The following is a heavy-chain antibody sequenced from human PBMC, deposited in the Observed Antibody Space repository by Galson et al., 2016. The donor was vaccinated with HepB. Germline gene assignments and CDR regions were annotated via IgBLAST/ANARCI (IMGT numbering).Heavy chain of an antibody. CDR1: GSRFTSHW. J-gene: IGHJ5*02. CDR3: ARKELGSYNWFDP. V-gene: IGHV5-51*01. CDR2: IYPSDSDT. Sequence: QSGADVTKPGESLKISCKGSGSRFTSHWIGWVRQKPGKGLEWMGIIYPSDSDTRYSPSFQGQVTMSADKSISTAYLQWSSLKASDTAVYYCARKELGSYNWFDPWGQGTLVTVSS. D-gene: IGHD1-26*01.